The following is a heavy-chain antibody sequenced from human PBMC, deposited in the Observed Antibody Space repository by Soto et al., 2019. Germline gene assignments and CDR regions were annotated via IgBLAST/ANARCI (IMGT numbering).Heavy chain of an antibody. V-gene: IGHV3-48*03. CDR3: ARDGELGFDY. CDR2: ISSSGSTI. Sequence: PGGSLRLSCAASGFTFSSYEMNWVRQAPGKGLEWVSYISSSGSTIYYADSVKGRFTIPRDNAKNSLYLQMNSLRAEDTAVYYCARDGELGFDYWGQGTLVTVSS. J-gene: IGHJ4*01. D-gene: IGHD3-10*01. CDR1: GFTFSSYE.